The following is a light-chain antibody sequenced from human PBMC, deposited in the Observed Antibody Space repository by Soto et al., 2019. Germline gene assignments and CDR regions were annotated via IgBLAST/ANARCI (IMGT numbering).Light chain of an antibody. J-gene: IGKJ4*01. CDR1: QSVSSN. Sequence: IVITQSPATLSVSPGERATLSYRASQSVSSNLAWYQQKPGQAPSLLIYDISARATDIPTRYSGSRSGREFTLTTSSLHAEESAVYNCQKYNEWPINFRGGTKVDIK. CDR2: DIS. CDR3: QKYNEWPIN. V-gene: IGKV3D-15*01.